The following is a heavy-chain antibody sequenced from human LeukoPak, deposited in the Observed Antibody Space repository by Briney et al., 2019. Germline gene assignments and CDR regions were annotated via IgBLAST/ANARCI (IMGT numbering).Heavy chain of an antibody. D-gene: IGHD3-10*01. V-gene: IGHV3-21*01. Sequence: GGSLRLSCAASGFTFSSYSMNWVRQAPGKGLEWVSSISSSRSYIYYADSVKGRFTISRDNAKNSLYLQMNSLRAEDTAVYYCARLIRSITMVRGVSYYYYMDVWGKGTTVTVSS. J-gene: IGHJ6*03. CDR3: ARLIRSITMVRGVSYYYYMDV. CDR2: ISSSRSYI. CDR1: GFTFSSYS.